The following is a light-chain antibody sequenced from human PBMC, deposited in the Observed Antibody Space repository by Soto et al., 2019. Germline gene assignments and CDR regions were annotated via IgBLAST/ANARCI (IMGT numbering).Light chain of an antibody. CDR2: GAS. CDR3: QHYDSSPYT. V-gene: IGKV3-20*01. Sequence: EIVLTQSPGTLSLSPGERATLSCRASQSVSSSYLAWYQQKPGQAPRLLIYGASSRATGIPDRFSGSGSGTDFTLTISRLEPEDFAVYYCQHYDSSPYTFGQGTKVEIK. J-gene: IGKJ2*01. CDR1: QSVSSSY.